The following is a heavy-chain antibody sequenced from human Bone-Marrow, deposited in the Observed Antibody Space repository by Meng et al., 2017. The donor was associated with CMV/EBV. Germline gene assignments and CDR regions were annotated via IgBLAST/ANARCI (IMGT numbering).Heavy chain of an antibody. J-gene: IGHJ4*02. V-gene: IGHV4-39*07. CDR2: IYYSGST. CDR3: ARDRGDMTTVLF. D-gene: IGHD4-17*01. CDR1: GGSISSSSYY. Sequence: SETLSLTCTVSGGSISSSSYYWGWIRQPPGKGLEWIGSIYYSGSTYYNPSLKSRVTISVDTSKNQFSLKLSSVTAADTAVYYCARDRGDMTTVLFCGQGTLVTVSS.